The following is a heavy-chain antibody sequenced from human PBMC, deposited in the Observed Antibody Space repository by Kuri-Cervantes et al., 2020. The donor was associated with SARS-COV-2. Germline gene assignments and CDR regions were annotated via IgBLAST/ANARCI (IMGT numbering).Heavy chain of an antibody. CDR3: AREYCSSSSGYLGRPFAL. Sequence: ASVKVSCKASGYTFTSYGIAWVRQAPGQGLEWMGWVSGYNGNTNYAQNFQGRVTMTTDTSTSTAFMELRSLRPDDTALYYCAREYCSSSSGYLGRPFALWGQGTMVTVSS. V-gene: IGHV1-18*01. CDR1: GYTFTSYG. CDR2: VSGYNGNT. D-gene: IGHD2-2*01. J-gene: IGHJ3*01.